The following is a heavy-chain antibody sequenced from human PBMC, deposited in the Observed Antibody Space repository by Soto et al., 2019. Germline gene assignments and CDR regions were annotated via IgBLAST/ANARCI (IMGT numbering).Heavy chain of an antibody. CDR2: IYYSGST. V-gene: IGHV4-59*01. Sequence: SETLSLTCTVSGGSISSYYWSWIRQPPGKGLEWIGYIYYSGSTNYNPSLKSRVTISVDTSKNQFSLKLSSVTAADTAVYYCARGKYGRENYYYYYYMDVWGKGTTVTVSS. CDR1: GGSISSYY. J-gene: IGHJ6*03. D-gene: IGHD4-17*01. CDR3: ARGKYGRENYYYYYYMDV.